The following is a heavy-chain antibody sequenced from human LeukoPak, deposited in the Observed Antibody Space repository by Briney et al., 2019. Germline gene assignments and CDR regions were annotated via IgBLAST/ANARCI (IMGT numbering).Heavy chain of an antibody. CDR2: IYYSGST. D-gene: IGHD6-13*01. V-gene: IGHV4-39*07. CDR3: ARAHLLQQLVYYYYMDV. Sequence: PSETLSLTCTVSGGSISSSSYYWGWIRQPPGKGLEWIGSIYYSGSTYYNPSLKSRVTISVDTSKNQFSLKLSSVTAADTAVYYCARAHLLQQLVYYYYMDVWGKGTTVTVSS. J-gene: IGHJ6*03. CDR1: GGSISSSSYY.